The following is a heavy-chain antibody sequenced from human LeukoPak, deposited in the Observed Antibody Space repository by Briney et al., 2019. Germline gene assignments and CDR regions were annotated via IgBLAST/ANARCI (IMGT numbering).Heavy chain of an antibody. CDR3: ARHVSGTHHE. Sequence: SETLSLTCTVSGDSVTSSNYYWGWIRQPPGKGLDWIGTIYYSGNTYYIPSLKSRVTMSVDTSKNQFSLKLSSVTAADTAVYYCARHVSGTHHEWGQGTLVIVSS. CDR2: IYYSGNT. D-gene: IGHD1-1*01. CDR1: GDSVTSSNYY. J-gene: IGHJ4*02. V-gene: IGHV4-39*01.